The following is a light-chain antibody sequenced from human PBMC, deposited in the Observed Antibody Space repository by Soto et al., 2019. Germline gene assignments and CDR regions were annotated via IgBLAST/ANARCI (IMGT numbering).Light chain of an antibody. CDR3: EQYGSTPLT. CDR2: DAS. CDR1: QRVGNNY. J-gene: IGKJ4*01. Sequence: PGERATLSCRASQRVGNNYLAWYQQKPGQAPRFLIYDASSRATGIPDRFSGSGSGTDFTLTISRLEPEDFAVYYCEQYGSTPLTFGGGTKVEIK. V-gene: IGKV3-20*01.